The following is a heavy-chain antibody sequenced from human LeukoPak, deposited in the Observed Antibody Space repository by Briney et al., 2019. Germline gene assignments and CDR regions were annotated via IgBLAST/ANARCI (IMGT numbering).Heavy chain of an antibody. Sequence: SVKVSCKASGGTFSSYAISWVRQAPGQGLEWMGGIIPIFGTANYAQKFQGRVTITTDESTSTAYMELSSLRSEDTAVYCCARTPSGYDSDFDYWGQGTLVTVSS. CDR1: GGTFSSYA. J-gene: IGHJ4*02. CDR2: IIPIFGTA. V-gene: IGHV1-69*05. D-gene: IGHD5-12*01. CDR3: ARTPSGYDSDFDY.